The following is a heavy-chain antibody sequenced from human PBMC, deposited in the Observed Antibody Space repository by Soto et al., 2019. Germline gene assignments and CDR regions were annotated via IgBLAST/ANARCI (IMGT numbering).Heavy chain of an antibody. D-gene: IGHD4-17*01. CDR1: GGTFSSYT. Sequence: QVQLVQSGAEVKKPGSSVKVSCKTSGGTFSSYTISWVRQAPGQGLEWMGRIIPILGIANYAQKFQGRVTITADKSTSTSYMALSSLRSEDTAVCYCASSYGDYSVGYWGQGSLVTVSS. CDR2: IIPILGIA. V-gene: IGHV1-69*02. CDR3: ASSYGDYSVGY. J-gene: IGHJ4*02.